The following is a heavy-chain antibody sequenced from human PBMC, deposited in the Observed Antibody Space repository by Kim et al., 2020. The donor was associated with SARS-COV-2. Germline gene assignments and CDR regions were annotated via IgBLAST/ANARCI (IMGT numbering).Heavy chain of an antibody. Sequence: GGSLRLSCAASGFTFDSYWMTWVRQAPGKGLEWLANIKQDGSEGYYVDSVKGRFTIFRDNAKKSLSLQMNSLRAGDTAVYYCARGRYGDEYGSISHFDVWGRGTLVTVTS. CDR3: ARGRYGDEYGSISHFDV. D-gene: IGHD4-17*01. CDR2: IKQDGSEG. J-gene: IGHJ2*01. CDR1: GFTFDSYW. V-gene: IGHV3-7*03.